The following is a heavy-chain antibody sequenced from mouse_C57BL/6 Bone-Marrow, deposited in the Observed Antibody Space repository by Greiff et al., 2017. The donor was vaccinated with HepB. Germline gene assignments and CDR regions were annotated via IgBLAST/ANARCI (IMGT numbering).Heavy chain of an antibody. V-gene: IGHV3-8*01. Sequence: EVKLVESGPGLAKPSQTLSLTCSVTGYSITSDYWNWIRKFPGNKLEYMGYISYSGSTYYNPSLKSRISRTRDTSKNQYYLQLNSVTTEDTATYYCARIPYSNFLYYVDYWCQGTTLTVSS. CDR1: GYSITSDY. CDR3: ARIPYSNFLYYVDY. CDR2: ISYSGST. D-gene: IGHD2-5*01. J-gene: IGHJ2*01.